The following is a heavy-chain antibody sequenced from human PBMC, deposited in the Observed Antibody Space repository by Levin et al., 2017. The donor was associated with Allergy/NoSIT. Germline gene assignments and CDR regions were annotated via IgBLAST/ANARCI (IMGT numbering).Heavy chain of an antibody. Sequence: SQTLSLTCTVSGGSISSSSYYWGWIRQPPGKGLEWIGSIYYSGSTYYNPSLKSRVTISVDTSKNQFSLKLSSVTAADTAVYYCARQAKYGVYFDYWGQGTLVTVSS. CDR3: ARQAKYGVYFDY. CDR1: GGSISSSSYY. CDR2: IYYSGST. D-gene: IGHD2-8*01. J-gene: IGHJ4*02. V-gene: IGHV4-39*01.